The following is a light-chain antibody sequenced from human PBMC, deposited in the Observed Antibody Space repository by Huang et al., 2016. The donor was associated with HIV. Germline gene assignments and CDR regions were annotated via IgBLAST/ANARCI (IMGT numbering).Light chain of an antibody. CDR2: GAS. Sequence: IVMTQSPGTLTVSPGERATLSCRASQSVSSNLAWYQQKPGQTPRLLIYGASTRATGIPATFSGSGSGTEFTLTISSLQSEDFGVYYCHQYTKWPSWTFGQGTKVEIK. J-gene: IGKJ1*01. CDR3: HQYTKWPSWT. V-gene: IGKV3-15*01. CDR1: QSVSSN.